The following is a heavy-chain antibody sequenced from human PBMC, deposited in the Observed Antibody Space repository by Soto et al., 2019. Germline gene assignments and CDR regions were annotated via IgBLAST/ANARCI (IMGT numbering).Heavy chain of an antibody. V-gene: IGHV3-9*01. J-gene: IGHJ4*02. CDR1: GFTFDDYA. D-gene: IGHD3-9*01. CDR2: ISWNSGSI. CDR3: AKGGPAYFDWLLTNFDY. Sequence: EVQLVESGGGLVQPGRSLRLSCAASGFTFDDYAMHWVRQAPGKGLEWVSGISWNSGSIGYADSVKGRFTISRDNAKNSLYLQMNSLRAEDTALYYCAKGGPAYFDWLLTNFDYWGQGTLVTVSS.